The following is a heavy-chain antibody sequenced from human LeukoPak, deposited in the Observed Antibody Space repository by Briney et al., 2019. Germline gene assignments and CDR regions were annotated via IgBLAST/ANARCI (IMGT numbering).Heavy chain of an antibody. CDR3: ARGDGYSNTWYYFDY. Sequence: SQTLSLTCAISGDSVSNNNAAWNWIRQSPSRGLEWLGRPYYRSNWYNGYAVSVKSRITVTPDTSKNQCSLQLNSVTPEDTAVYYCARGDGYSNTWYYFDYWGQGTLVTVSS. CDR2: PYYRSNWYN. J-gene: IGHJ4*02. D-gene: IGHD6-13*01. V-gene: IGHV6-1*01. CDR1: GDSVSNNNAA.